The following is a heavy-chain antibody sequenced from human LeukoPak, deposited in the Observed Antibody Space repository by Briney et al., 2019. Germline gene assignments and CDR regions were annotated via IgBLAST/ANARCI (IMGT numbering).Heavy chain of an antibody. CDR1: GFSFSSYV. V-gene: IGHV3-23*01. CDR2: ISGSGGST. D-gene: IGHD6-19*01. J-gene: IGHJ5*02. Sequence: GGSLRLSCAASGFSFSSYVMNWVRQAPGKGLEWVPGISGSGGSTYYADSVKGRFTISRDNSKNTLNLQMNSLRAEDTAVYYCATRHSSGRNWFDPWGQGTLVTVSS. CDR3: ATRHSSGRNWFDP.